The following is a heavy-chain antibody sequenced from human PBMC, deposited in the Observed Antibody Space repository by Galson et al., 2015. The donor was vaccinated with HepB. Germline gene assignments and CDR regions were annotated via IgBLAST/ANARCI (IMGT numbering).Heavy chain of an antibody. J-gene: IGHJ4*02. CDR3: ARTRLQFNYFDY. CDR2: IYYNGTT. V-gene: IGHV4-31*03. D-gene: IGHD5-24*01. Sequence: TLSLTCTVSGGSISSAGYYWSWIRQHPGEGLEWIAYIYYNGTTSNNPSLKSRLNISLDTSKNQFSLRLSSVTAADTAVYYCARTRLQFNYFDYWGQGTLVTVSS. CDR1: GGSISSAGYY.